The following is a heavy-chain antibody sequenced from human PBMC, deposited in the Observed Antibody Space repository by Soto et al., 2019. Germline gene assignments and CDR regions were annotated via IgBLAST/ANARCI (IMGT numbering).Heavy chain of an antibody. CDR2: INAGNGNT. D-gene: IGHD3-3*01. CDR3: ARGRITIFGVVPRIGPFDY. Sequence: PGASVKVSCKASGYTFTSYAMHWVRQAPGQRLEWMGWINAGNGNTKYSQKFQGRVTITRDTSASTVYMELSSLRSEDTAVYYCARGRITIFGVVPRIGPFDYWGQGTLVTVSS. CDR1: GYTFTSYA. J-gene: IGHJ4*02. V-gene: IGHV1-3*01.